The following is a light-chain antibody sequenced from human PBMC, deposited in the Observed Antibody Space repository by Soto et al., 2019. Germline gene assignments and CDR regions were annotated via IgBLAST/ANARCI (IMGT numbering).Light chain of an antibody. CDR3: QHYANSVWT. V-gene: IGKV3-20*01. Sequence: IVLTQSPDTLSLSPGDRATLSCRASQSVSSSQLVWYQQKPGQAPRLLIYATSSRATGIPDRFSGSGSGTDFTLTVSELETEDFAVYYCQHYANSVWTFGQGTKVEIK. J-gene: IGKJ1*01. CDR2: ATS. CDR1: QSVSSSQ.